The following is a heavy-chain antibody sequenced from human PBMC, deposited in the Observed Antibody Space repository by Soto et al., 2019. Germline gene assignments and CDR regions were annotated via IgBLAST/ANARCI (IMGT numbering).Heavy chain of an antibody. V-gene: IGHV4-59*01. CDR2: ISYSGSN. Sequence: ETLSLTCTVSGGSISSYYRSWLRQPPGKGRGWVGYISYSGSNKYNPSLQIRVTISAEPSTNQFSLKLSSVTAADTAVYYCARVSARSRYPRHIHYSGQGPLLTV. J-gene: IGHJ4*02. D-gene: IGHD6-13*01. CDR1: GGSISSYY. CDR3: ARVSARSRYPRHIHY.